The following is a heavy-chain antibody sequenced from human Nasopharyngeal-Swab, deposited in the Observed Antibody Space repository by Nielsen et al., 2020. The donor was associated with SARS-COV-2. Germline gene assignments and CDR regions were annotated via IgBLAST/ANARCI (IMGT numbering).Heavy chain of an antibody. Sequence: ASVKVSCKASGYTFTSYYMHWVRQAPGQGLEWMGIINPSGGSTSYAQKFQGRVTMTRDTSTSTVYMELSSLRSEDTAVYYCARATPGGTIFGLFDPWGQGTLVTVSS. CDR3: ARATPGGTIFGLFDP. CDR2: INPSGGST. CDR1: GYTFTSYY. J-gene: IGHJ5*02. V-gene: IGHV1-46*01. D-gene: IGHD3-3*01.